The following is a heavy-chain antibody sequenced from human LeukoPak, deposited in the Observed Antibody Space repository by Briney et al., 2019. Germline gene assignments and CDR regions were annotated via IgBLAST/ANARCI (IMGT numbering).Heavy chain of an antibody. Sequence: ASVKVSRKASGYTFTGYYMHWVRQAPGQGLEWMGRINPNSGGTNYAQKFQGRVTMTRDTSISTAYMELSRLRSDDTAVYYCARLGIVVVVADMDVWGKGTTVTVSS. CDR1: GYTFTGYY. CDR2: INPNSGGT. D-gene: IGHD2-15*01. J-gene: IGHJ6*03. V-gene: IGHV1-2*06. CDR3: ARLGIVVVVADMDV.